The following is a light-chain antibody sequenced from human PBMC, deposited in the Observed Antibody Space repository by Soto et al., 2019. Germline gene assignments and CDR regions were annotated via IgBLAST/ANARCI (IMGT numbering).Light chain of an antibody. CDR1: SSDVGGYNY. Sequence: QSVLTQPASVPGSPGQSITISCTGTSSDVGGYNYVSWYQQHPGKAPKVMIFEVSNRPSGVSTRFSGSKSGNTASLTISGLQAEDEADYYCSSYTSSSSYVFGTGTKVTVL. V-gene: IGLV2-14*01. CDR2: EVS. J-gene: IGLJ1*01. CDR3: SSYTSSSSYV.